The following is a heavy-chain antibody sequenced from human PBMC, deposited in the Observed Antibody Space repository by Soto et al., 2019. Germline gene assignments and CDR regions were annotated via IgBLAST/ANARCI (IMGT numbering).Heavy chain of an antibody. V-gene: IGHV1-18*01. CDR2: ISAYNGNT. Sequence: GASVKVSCKASGYTFTSYGISWVRQAPGQGLEWMGWISAYNGNTNYAQKLQGRVTMTTDTSTSTAYMELRSLRSDDTAVYYCAIMVWGSYRNDAFAIWGQGTMVTVSS. D-gene: IGHD3-16*02. CDR3: AIMVWGSYRNDAFAI. CDR1: GYTFTSYG. J-gene: IGHJ3*02.